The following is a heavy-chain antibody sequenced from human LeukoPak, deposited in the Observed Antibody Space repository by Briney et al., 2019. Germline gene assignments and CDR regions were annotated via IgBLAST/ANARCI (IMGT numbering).Heavy chain of an antibody. CDR2: IKQDGSEE. J-gene: IGHJ4*02. CDR3: ARTTVADY. V-gene: IGHV3-7*01. Sequence: PGGSLRLSCAASGFTFSNYWMTWVRQAPGKGLEWVATIKQDGSEEYYVDSVKGRFTISRDNAKNSLYVQMNSLRAEDTAVYYCARTTVADYWGQGTQVTVSS. D-gene: IGHD4-17*01. CDR1: GFTFSNYW.